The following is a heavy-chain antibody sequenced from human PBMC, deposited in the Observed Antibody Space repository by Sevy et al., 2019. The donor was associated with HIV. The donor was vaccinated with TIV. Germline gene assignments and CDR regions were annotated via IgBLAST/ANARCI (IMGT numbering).Heavy chain of an antibody. CDR2: IYYSGSI. CDR3: GRGGGSWYGGYYYYYYMDV. J-gene: IGHJ6*03. V-gene: IGHV4-59*01. D-gene: IGHD6-13*01. CDR1: GGSISSYY. Sequence: SETLSLTCTVSGGSISSYYWSWIRQPPGKGLEWIGYIYYSGSINYNPSLKSRVTISVDTSKNQFSLKRSSVTAADTAVYYCGRGGGSWYGGYYYYYYMDVWGKGTTVTVSS.